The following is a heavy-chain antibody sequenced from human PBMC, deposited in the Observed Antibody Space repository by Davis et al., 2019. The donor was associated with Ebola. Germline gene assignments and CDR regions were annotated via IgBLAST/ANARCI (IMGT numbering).Heavy chain of an antibody. Sequence: GSLRLSCAVYGGSFSGYYWRWIRQPPGKGLEWIGEINHSGSTNYNPSFKSRVTISVDTSKNQFSLKLSSVTAADTAVYYCARLTLYSSGWYGRDYWGQGTLVTVSS. CDR3: ARLTLYSSGWYGRDY. CDR2: INHSGST. D-gene: IGHD6-19*01. J-gene: IGHJ4*02. V-gene: IGHV4-34*01. CDR1: GGSFSGYY.